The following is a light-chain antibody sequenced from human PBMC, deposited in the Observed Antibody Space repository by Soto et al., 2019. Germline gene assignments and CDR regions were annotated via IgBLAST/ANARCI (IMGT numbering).Light chain of an antibody. V-gene: IGKV3-20*01. CDR2: GAS. CDR3: QQYGSSLTWT. J-gene: IGKJ1*01. Sequence: EIVMTQSPATLSVSPGERATLSCRASESVSSKLVWYQKKPGQAPRLLIYGASSRATGIPDRFSGSGSGTDFTLTISRLEPEDFAVYYCQQYGSSLTWTFGQGTKVDNK. CDR1: ESVSSK.